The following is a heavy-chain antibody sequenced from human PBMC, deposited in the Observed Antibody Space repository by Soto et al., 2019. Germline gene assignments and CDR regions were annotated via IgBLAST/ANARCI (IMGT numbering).Heavy chain of an antibody. Sequence: GSLRLSCAASGFTFSSYAMSWVRQAPGKGLEWVSGISGSGGRTYYADSVKGRFTISRDNSKHTLYLQMNSLRAEDTAVYYCAKADDFWSGYHIYYYYGMDVWGQGTTVTVSS. CDR2: ISGSGGRT. CDR3: AKADDFWSGYHIYYYYGMDV. V-gene: IGHV3-23*01. J-gene: IGHJ6*02. D-gene: IGHD3-3*01. CDR1: GFTFSSYA.